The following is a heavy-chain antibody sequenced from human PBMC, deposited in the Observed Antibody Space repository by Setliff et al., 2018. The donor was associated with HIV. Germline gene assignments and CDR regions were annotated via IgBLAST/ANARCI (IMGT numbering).Heavy chain of an antibody. J-gene: IGHJ6*02. CDR1: GYTFTTYG. CDR3: ARDVEHMMDV. CDR2: ISTYSDER. Sequence: ASVKVSCKPSGYTFTTYGLSWVRQAPGQGLEWMGWISTYSDERSYAQNLQGRVTMTTDTSTSTAYMELRSLRFDDTAVYYCARDVEHMMDVWGQGTAVTVSS. V-gene: IGHV1-18*01.